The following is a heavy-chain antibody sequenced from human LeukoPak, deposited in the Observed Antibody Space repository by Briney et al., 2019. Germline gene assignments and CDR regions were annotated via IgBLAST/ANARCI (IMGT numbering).Heavy chain of an antibody. D-gene: IGHD2-2*02. Sequence: GASLKISCKGSGYSFTNYWIAWVRQMPGKRLEWMGIIYPGDSDTRYSPSFQGQATISADRSISTAYLQWSSLKASDVAMYYCARLYCSSASCYTGSSYYFDYWGQGTLVTVSS. CDR3: ARLYCSSASCYTGSSYYFDY. J-gene: IGHJ4*02. CDR2: IYPGDSDT. CDR1: GYSFTNYW. V-gene: IGHV5-51*01.